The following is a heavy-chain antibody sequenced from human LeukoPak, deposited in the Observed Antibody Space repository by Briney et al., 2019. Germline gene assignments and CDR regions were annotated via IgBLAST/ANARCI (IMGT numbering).Heavy chain of an antibody. CDR2: INPTSGVT. CDR3: ARDQYCTSTGCYPYFHF. D-gene: IGHD2-2*01. CDR1: GYTFIGYY. Sequence: ASVKVSCKASGYTFIGYYIHWVRQAPGQGLEWMGSINPTSGVTNYAQKFQGRVTMTRDTYISTAYMELSSLRSDDTAVYYCARDQYCTSTGCYPYFHFWGQGTLVTVSS. J-gene: IGHJ4*02. V-gene: IGHV1-2*02.